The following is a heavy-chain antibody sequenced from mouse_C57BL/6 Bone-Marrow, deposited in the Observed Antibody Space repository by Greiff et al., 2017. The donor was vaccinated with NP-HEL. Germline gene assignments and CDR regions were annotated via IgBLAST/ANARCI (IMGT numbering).Heavy chain of an antibody. D-gene: IGHD1-1*01. CDR2: IDPSDSYT. J-gene: IGHJ2*01. V-gene: IGHV1-50*01. Sequence: LQQPGASVKLSCKASGYTFTSYWMQWVKQRPGQGLEWIGEIDPSDSYTNYNQKFKGKATLTVDTSSSTAYMQLSSLTSEDSAVYYCAREGYYYGSSYYFDYWGQGTTLTVSS. CDR1: GYTFTSYW. CDR3: AREGYYYGSSYYFDY.